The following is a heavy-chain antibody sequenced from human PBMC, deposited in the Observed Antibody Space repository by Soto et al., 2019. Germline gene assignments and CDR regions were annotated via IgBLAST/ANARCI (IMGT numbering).Heavy chain of an antibody. CDR3: TREATGYSASCSDY. Sequence: EVQLVESGGALVQPGGSLRLSCAASGFTFTTYWMSWIRQTPGKGLEWLANIKKDGSEKYYRDSVKGRFAISRDNAKNSVYLEMDSLTADDTAVYYCTREATGYSASCSDYWGQGTLVTVSS. CDR1: GFTFTTYW. J-gene: IGHJ4*02. V-gene: IGHV3-7*03. CDR2: IKKDGSEK. D-gene: IGHD2-2*01.